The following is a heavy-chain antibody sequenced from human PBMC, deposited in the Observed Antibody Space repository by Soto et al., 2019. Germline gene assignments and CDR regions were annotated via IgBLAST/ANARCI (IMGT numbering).Heavy chain of an antibody. CDR2: INAANGDT. V-gene: IGHV1-3*01. CDR3: VGRHGSPTGIDGSQH. J-gene: IGHJ4*02. Sequence: ASVKVSCPASGYTFTSYGIHWVRQAPGQRLEWMGWINAANGDTKYSPKFQGRVTITRDTSASTAYMELSSLRSEDTAVYYCVGRHGSPTGIDGSQHWGQRTRVTGAS. CDR1: GYTFTSYG. D-gene: IGHD1-1*01.